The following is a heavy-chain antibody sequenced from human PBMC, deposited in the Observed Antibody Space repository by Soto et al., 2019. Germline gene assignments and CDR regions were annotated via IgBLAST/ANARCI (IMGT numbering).Heavy chain of an antibody. Sequence: GESLKISCAASGFTFSSYAMSWVRQAPGKGLEWVSAISGSGDDTFYADSVRGRFTIFRDNSKNTLYLQMNDLRAEDTAVYYCAKESYNRRADFDSWGQGTPVTVSS. CDR3: AKESYNRRADFDS. CDR1: GFTFSSYA. D-gene: IGHD3-10*01. J-gene: IGHJ4*02. V-gene: IGHV3-23*01. CDR2: ISGSGDDT.